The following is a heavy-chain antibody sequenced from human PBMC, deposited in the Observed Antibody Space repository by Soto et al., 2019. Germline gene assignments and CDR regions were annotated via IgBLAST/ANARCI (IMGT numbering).Heavy chain of an antibody. CDR1: GGSISSYY. CDR3: ARGGSYPTNFDY. Sequence: SETLSLTCTVSGGSISSYYWSWIRQPPGKGLEWIGYIYHSGSTYYNPSLKSRVTISVDRSKNQFSLKLSSVTAADTAVYYCARGGSYPTNFDYWGQGTLVTVSS. V-gene: IGHV4-59*12. CDR2: IYHSGST. D-gene: IGHD1-26*01. J-gene: IGHJ4*02.